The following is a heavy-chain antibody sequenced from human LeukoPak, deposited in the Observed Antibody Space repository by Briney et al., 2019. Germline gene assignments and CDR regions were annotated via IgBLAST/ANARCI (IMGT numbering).Heavy chain of an antibody. CDR3: ARRLEVPGGIGWFDP. D-gene: IGHD2-2*01. Sequence: SETLSLTCTVSGDSISSGGYFWSWIRQHPGKGLEWIGYIYYTGSTYYNPSLKSRVTISVDTSKNQFSLKLSSVTAADTAVYYCARRLEVPGGIGWFDPWGQGTLVTVSS. CDR1: GDSISSGGYF. CDR2: IYYTGST. V-gene: IGHV4-31*03. J-gene: IGHJ5*02.